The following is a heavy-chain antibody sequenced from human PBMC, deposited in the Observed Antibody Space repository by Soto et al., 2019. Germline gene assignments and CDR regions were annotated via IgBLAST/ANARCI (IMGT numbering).Heavy chain of an antibody. D-gene: IGHD3-22*01. CDR2: ISYDGSNK. Sequence: QVQLVESGGGVVQPGRSLRLSCAASGFTFSSYGMHWVRQAPGKGLEWVAVISYDGSNKYYADSVKGRFTISRDNSKNTLYLQMHSLRAEDTAVYYCATQTYYYDSSGYYPPEYWGQGTLVTVSS. CDR1: GFTFSSYG. J-gene: IGHJ4*02. V-gene: IGHV3-30*03. CDR3: ATQTYYYDSSGYYPPEY.